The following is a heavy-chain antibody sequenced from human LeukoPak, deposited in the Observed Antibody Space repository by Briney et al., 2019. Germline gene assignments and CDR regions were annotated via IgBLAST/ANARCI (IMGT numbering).Heavy chain of an antibody. CDR2: INWNSNRI. J-gene: IGHJ3*02. V-gene: IGHV3-9*01. CDR3: AKAYYDSSGYYPTDAFDI. CDR1: GFTFDDYA. Sequence: PGRSLRHSCAASGFTFDDYAMHWVRQAPGKGLEWVSGINWNSNRISYADSVKGRFTISRDNSKNTLYLQMNSLRAEDTAVYYCAKAYYDSSGYYPTDAFDIWGQGTMVTVSS. D-gene: IGHD3-22*01.